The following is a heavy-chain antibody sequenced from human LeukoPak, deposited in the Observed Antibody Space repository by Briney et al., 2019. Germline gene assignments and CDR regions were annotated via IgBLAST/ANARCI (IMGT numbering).Heavy chain of an antibody. D-gene: IGHD3-10*01. J-gene: IGHJ4*02. CDR2: INWNGGST. V-gene: IGHV3-20*04. CDR1: RFTFDYG. CDR3: ARNTRATEYYYGSGSYYSYYFDY. Sequence: LTGGSLRLSCAASRFTFDYGMSWVSQAPGKGLEWVSGINWNGGSTGYADSVKGRFTISRDNAKNSLYLQMNSLRAEDTALYYCARNTRATEYYYGSGSYYSYYFDYWGQGTLVTVSS.